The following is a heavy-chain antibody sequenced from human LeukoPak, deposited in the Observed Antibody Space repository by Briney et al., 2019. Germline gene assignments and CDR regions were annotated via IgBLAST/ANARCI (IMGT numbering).Heavy chain of an antibody. J-gene: IGHJ3*02. CDR3: AKVSAGIAVADTFDI. V-gene: IGHV3-23*01. CDR1: GFTFSSYA. Sequence: GGSLTLSCAASGFTFSSYAMSWVRQAPGKGLEWVSAISGSGGSTYYADPVKGRFTISRDNSKNTLYLQMNSLRAEDTAVYYCAKVSAGIAVADTFDIWGQGTMVTVSS. D-gene: IGHD6-19*01. CDR2: ISGSGGST.